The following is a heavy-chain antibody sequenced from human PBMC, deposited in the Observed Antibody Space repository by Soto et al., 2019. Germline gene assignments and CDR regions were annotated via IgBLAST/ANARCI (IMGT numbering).Heavy chain of an antibody. CDR2: IIPISDTT. D-gene: IGHD2-2*01. Sequence: QVQLVQSGAEVKKPGSSVKVSCKASGGTFSSYAIRWVRQAPGQGLEWMGGIIPISDTTNYAQKFQGRVTITADEYTXXXXXELSSLRSEDTAVYYCARSQGSSTSLEIYYYYYYGMDVWGQGTTVTVS. CDR1: GGTFSSYA. CDR3: ARSQGSSTSLEIYYYYYYGMDV. J-gene: IGHJ6*02. V-gene: IGHV1-69*01.